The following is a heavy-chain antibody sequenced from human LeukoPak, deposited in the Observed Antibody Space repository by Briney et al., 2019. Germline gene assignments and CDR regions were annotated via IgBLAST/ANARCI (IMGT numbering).Heavy chain of an antibody. Sequence: GGSLRLSCTASGFTFGDYAMSWVRQAPGKGLEWVGFIRSKAYGGTTEYAASVKGRFTISRDDSKSIAYLQMNSLKTEDTAVYYCTRASFDYGESYYYYMDVWGKGTTVTISS. CDR2: IRSKAYGGTT. J-gene: IGHJ6*03. CDR3: TRASFDYGESYYYYMDV. CDR1: GFTFGDYA. D-gene: IGHD4-17*01. V-gene: IGHV3-49*04.